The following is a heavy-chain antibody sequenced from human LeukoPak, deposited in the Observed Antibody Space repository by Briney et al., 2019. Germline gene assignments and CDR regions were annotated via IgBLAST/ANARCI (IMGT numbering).Heavy chain of an antibody. D-gene: IGHD4-11*01. CDR2: IYSGGST. V-gene: IGHV3-53*01. CDR1: GFTVSSNY. J-gene: IGHJ4*02. Sequence: GGSLTLSCAASGFTVSSNYMSWVRQAPGKGLECVSVIYSGGSTYYADSVKGRFTISRDNSKNTLYLQMNSLRAEDAAVYYCAKDAQRGFDYSNSLENWGQGTLVTVSS. CDR3: AKDAQRGFDYSNSLEN.